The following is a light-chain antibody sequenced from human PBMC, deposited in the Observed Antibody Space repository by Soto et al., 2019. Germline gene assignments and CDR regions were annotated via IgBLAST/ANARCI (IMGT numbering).Light chain of an antibody. J-gene: IGKJ2*01. CDR2: GAS. V-gene: IGKV3-20*01. CDR3: QQYGTSPYT. CDR1: QSVRNSY. Sequence: EILLTQSPGTLSLSPGERATLSCRASQSVRNSYLAWYQQKPGQAPRLLIYGASGRATGIPDRFSGSGSGTDFTLPTSRLEPEDFAVFYCQQYGTSPYTLGRGTKLE.